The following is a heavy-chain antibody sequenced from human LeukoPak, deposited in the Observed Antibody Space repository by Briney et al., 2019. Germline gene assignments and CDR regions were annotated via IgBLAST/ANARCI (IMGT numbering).Heavy chain of an antibody. CDR2: INPNSGGT. Sequence: GASVKVSCKASGYTFTGHYMHWVRQAPGQGLEWMGWINPNSGGTNYAQKFQGRVTMTRDTSISTAYMELSRLRSDDTAVYYCARVAPSTYYDSSGYRYYYYYYMDVWGKGTTVTMSS. CDR1: GYTFTGHY. CDR3: ARVAPSTYYDSSGYRYYYYYYMDV. J-gene: IGHJ6*03. D-gene: IGHD3-22*01. V-gene: IGHV1-2*02.